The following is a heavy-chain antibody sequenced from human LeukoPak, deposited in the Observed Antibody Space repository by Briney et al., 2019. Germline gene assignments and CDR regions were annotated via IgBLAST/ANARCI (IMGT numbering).Heavy chain of an antibody. J-gene: IGHJ6*03. Sequence: GGSLRLSCAASGFTVSSNYMSWVRQAPGRGLEWVAYIQYDGSNEQYADSVKGRFSISRDSSKNILYLQMNSLRAEDTAVYYCAKDRCSNGVGCYYYYMDVWGKGTTVTISS. V-gene: IGHV3-30*02. CDR1: GFTVSSNY. CDR3: AKDRCSNGVGCYYYYMDV. D-gene: IGHD2-8*01. CDR2: IQYDGSNE.